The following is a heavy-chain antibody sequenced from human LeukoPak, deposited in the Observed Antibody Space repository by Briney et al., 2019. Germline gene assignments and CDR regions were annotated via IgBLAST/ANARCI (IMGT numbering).Heavy chain of an antibody. J-gene: IGHJ3*01. D-gene: IGHD1-14*01. Sequence: SGTLSLTCAVSGGSISSSNWWSWVRQPPGKGLEWIGEIYHSGSTNYNAALKSRVTISVDTSKNQFSLKLNSVTVADTAVYYCVTSITLAGWGGFDVWGQGTMVTVSS. CDR1: GGSISSSNW. V-gene: IGHV4-4*02. CDR3: VTSITLAGWGGFDV. CDR2: IYHSGST.